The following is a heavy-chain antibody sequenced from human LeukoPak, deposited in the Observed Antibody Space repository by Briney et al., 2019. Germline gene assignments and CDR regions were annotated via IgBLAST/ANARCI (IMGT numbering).Heavy chain of an antibody. Sequence: GGSLRLSCAASGFTFSDYYMSWIRQAPGKGLEWVSYISSSGSTIYYADSVKGRFTISRDNAKNSLYLQMNSLRAEDTAVYYCAREGSGDDFWSGYYYCGMDVWGQGTTVTVSS. J-gene: IGHJ6*02. CDR3: AREGSGDDFWSGYYYCGMDV. D-gene: IGHD3-3*01. V-gene: IGHV3-11*01. CDR1: GFTFSDYY. CDR2: ISSSGSTI.